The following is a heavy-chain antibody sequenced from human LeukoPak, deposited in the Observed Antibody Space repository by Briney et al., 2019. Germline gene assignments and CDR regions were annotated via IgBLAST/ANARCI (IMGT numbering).Heavy chain of an antibody. V-gene: IGHV1-69*06. CDR2: IIPIFGTA. D-gene: IGHD3-10*01. J-gene: IGHJ3*02. CDR3: ARRYDKNAFDI. Sequence: SVKVSRKASGGTFSSYDISWVRQAPGQGLEWMGAIIPIFGTANYAQKFQGRVTITADKSTSTAYMELSSLRSEDAAVYYCARRYDKNAFDIWGQGTMVTVSS. CDR1: GGTFSSYD.